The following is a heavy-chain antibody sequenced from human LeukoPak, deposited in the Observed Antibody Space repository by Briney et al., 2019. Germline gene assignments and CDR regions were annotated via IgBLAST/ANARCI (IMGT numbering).Heavy chain of an antibody. V-gene: IGHV3-30*02. CDR2: IRYDGSNK. J-gene: IGHJ4*02. CDR1: GFTFSSYS. D-gene: IGHD6-19*01. Sequence: PGGSLRLSCAASGFTFSSYSMNWVRQAPGKGLEWVAFIRYDGSNKYYADSVKGRFTISRDNSKNTLYLQMNSLRAEDTAVYYCAKDQSVAGEFDYWGQGTLVTVSS. CDR3: AKDQSVAGEFDY.